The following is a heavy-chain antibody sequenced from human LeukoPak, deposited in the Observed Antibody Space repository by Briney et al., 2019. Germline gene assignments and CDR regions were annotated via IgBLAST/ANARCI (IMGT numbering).Heavy chain of an antibody. Sequence: PGGSLRLSCAASGFTFDDYVMHWVRQAPGKGLEWVSGISWNSGSIAYADSVKGRFTISRDNSRSTLYLQMNSLRPEDTAIYYCAREGYYGSGSPPSLYFDYWGQGTLVTVSS. D-gene: IGHD3-10*01. CDR3: AREGYYGSGSPPSLYFDY. CDR1: GFTFDDYV. J-gene: IGHJ4*02. CDR2: ISWNSGSI. V-gene: IGHV3-9*01.